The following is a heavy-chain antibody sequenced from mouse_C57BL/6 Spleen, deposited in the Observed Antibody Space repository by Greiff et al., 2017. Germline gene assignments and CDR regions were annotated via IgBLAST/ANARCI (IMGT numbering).Heavy chain of an antibody. CDR1: GYAFSSSW. Sequence: QVQLQQSGPELVKPGASVKISCKASGYAFSSSWMNWVKQRPGKGLEWIGRSYPGDGDTNYNGKFKGKATLTADKSSSTAYMQLSSLTSEDAAVYFCARDTTVVTGYWGQGTTLTVSS. J-gene: IGHJ2*01. CDR2: SYPGDGDT. V-gene: IGHV1-82*01. D-gene: IGHD1-1*01. CDR3: ARDTTVVTGY.